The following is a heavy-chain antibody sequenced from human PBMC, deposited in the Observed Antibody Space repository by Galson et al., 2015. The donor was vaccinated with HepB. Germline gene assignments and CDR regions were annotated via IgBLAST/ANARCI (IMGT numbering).Heavy chain of an antibody. CDR2: ISYDGSNK. D-gene: IGHD2-15*01. CDR1: GFTFSSYA. J-gene: IGHJ4*02. CDR3: ARDRTQTVVVVAATWVY. Sequence: SLRLSCAASGFTFSSYAMHWVRQAPGKGLEWVAVISYDGSNKYYADSVRGRFTISRDNSKNTLYLQMNSLRAEDTAVYYCARDRTQTVVVVAATWVYWGQGTLVTVSS. V-gene: IGHV3-30*04.